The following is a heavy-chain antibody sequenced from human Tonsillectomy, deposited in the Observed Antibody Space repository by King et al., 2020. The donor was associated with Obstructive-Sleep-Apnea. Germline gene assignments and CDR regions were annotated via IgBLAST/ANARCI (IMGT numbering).Heavy chain of an antibody. V-gene: IGHV3-15*01. CDR1: GFTFSNAW. Sequence: VQLVESGGGLVKPGGSLRLSCAASGFTFSNAWMSWVRQAPGKGLEWVGRIKSKSDGGTTDYAAPVKGRFTISRGDSKNTLYLQMNSLKTEDTAVYYFTTEELGGEQNYFDYWGQGTLVTVSS. CDR3: TTEELGGEQNYFDY. D-gene: IGHD3-10*01. CDR2: IKSKSDGGTT. J-gene: IGHJ4*02.